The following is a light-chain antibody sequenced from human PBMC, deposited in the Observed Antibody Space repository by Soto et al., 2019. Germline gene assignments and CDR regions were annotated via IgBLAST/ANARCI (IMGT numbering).Light chain of an antibody. V-gene: IGLV2-8*01. CDR1: SSDVGGYNY. Sequence: QSALTQPPSASGSPGQSVTISCTGTSSDVGGYNYVSWYQQHPGKAPKLMIYEVSKRPSGVPDSFSGSKSCNTASLTVSGLQAEDEADYYCSSYAGSNNLVFGGGTKLTVL. CDR3: SSYAGSNNLV. J-gene: IGLJ3*02. CDR2: EVS.